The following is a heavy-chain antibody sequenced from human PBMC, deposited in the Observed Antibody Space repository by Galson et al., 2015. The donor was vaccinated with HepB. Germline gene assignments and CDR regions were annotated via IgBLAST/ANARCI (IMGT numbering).Heavy chain of an antibody. Sequence: SLRLSCAASGFTLKNYVMSWVRQAPGKGLEWVAGISGSGDSAYYADSVNGRFTISRDNSKNILYLQMNTLRAEDTAVYYCAKDGCSGTSCFNVNWFDPWGQGSLVTVSS. CDR3: AKDGCSGTSCFNVNWFDP. CDR1: GFTLKNYV. J-gene: IGHJ5*02. V-gene: IGHV3-23*01. D-gene: IGHD2-2*01. CDR2: ISGSGDSA.